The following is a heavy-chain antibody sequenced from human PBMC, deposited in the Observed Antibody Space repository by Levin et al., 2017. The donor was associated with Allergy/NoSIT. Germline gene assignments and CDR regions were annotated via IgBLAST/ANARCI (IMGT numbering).Heavy chain of an antibody. J-gene: IGHJ6*02. CDR3: ARDECAWLGECYGMDV. Sequence: SQTLSLTCTVSGDSISGGTFYWSWIRQRPGKGLEWIGFIHHSGSAYYNPSLKSRLTMSLDTSKSQFSLRVTSVTAADTAVYYCARDECAWLGECYGMDVWGQGSTVIVSS. D-gene: IGHD3-10*01. V-gene: IGHV4-31*03. CDR2: IHHSGSA. CDR1: GDSISGGTFY.